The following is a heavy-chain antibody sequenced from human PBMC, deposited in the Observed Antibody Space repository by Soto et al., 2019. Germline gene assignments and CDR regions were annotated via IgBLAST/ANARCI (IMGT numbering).Heavy chain of an antibody. CDR3: AKSVYNWNDGFFDY. CDR2: ISYDEINK. Sequence: QVQLVESGGGVVQPGRSLRLSCAASGFTFSSYGMHWVRQAPGKGLEWVAIISYDEINKYYADSVKGRFTISRDNSKNTLYLQMNILRAEDTAVYYCAKSVYNWNDGFFDYWGQGTLVTVSS. J-gene: IGHJ4*02. V-gene: IGHV3-30*18. D-gene: IGHD1-1*01. CDR1: GFTFSSYG.